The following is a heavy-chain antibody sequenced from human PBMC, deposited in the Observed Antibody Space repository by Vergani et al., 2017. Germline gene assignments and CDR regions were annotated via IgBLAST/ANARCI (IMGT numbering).Heavy chain of an antibody. CDR2: INHSGST. D-gene: IGHD3-3*01. CDR3: ARHGVTIFGVVPRIGSWFDP. CDR1: GGSFSGYY. J-gene: IGHJ5*02. V-gene: IGHV4-34*01. Sequence: QVQLQQWGAGLLKPSETLSLTCAVYGGSFSGYYWSWIRQPPGKGLEWIGEINHSGSTNYNPSLKSRVTISVNTSKNQFSLKLSSVTAADTAVYYCARHGVTIFGVVPRIGSWFDPWGQGTLVTVSS.